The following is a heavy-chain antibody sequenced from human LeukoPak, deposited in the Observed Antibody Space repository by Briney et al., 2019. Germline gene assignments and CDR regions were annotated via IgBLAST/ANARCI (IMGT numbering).Heavy chain of an antibody. V-gene: IGHV1-2*02. D-gene: IGHD2-15*01. CDR3: ARLYRAVVELGYCSGGSCPRGSWFDP. J-gene: IGHJ5*02. CDR2: INPNSGGT. CDR1: GYTFTSYD. Sequence: GASVKVSCKASGYTFTSYDINWVRQATGQGLEWMGWINPNSGGTNYAQKFQGRVTMTRDTSISTAYMELSRLRSDDTAVYYCARLYRAVVELGYCSGGSCPRGSWFDPWGQGTLVTVSS.